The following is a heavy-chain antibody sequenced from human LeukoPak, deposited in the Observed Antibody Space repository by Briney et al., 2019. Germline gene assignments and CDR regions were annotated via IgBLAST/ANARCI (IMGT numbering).Heavy chain of an antibody. Sequence: SETLSLTCAVSGGSISSYYWSWIRQPAGKGLQWIGRIYTSGSTNYNPSLKSRVTMSVDTSKNQFSLKLSSVTAADTAVYYCARGSVDTAMVDYWGQGTLVTVSS. CDR1: GGSISSYY. V-gene: IGHV4-4*07. CDR3: ARGSVDTAMVDY. D-gene: IGHD5-18*01. J-gene: IGHJ4*02. CDR2: IYTSGST.